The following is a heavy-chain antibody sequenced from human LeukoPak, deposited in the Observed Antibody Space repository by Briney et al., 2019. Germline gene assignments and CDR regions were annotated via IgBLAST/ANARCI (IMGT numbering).Heavy chain of an antibody. CDR1: GFTFSSYA. V-gene: IGHV3-30-3*01. D-gene: IGHD3-3*01. Sequence: GGSLRLSCAASGFTFSSYAMHWVRQAPGKGLEWVAVISYDGSNKYYADSVKGRFTISRDNSKNTLYLQMNSLRAEDTAVYYCAGLGDDFWSGYRYWGQGTLVTVPS. CDR2: ISYDGSNK. CDR3: AGLGDDFWSGYRY. J-gene: IGHJ4*02.